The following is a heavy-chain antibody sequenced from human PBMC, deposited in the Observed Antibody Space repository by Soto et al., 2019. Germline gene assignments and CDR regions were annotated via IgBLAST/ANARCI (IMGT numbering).Heavy chain of an antibody. V-gene: IGHV1-2*02. CDR3: ARGAYDFWSGSHVDY. D-gene: IGHD3-3*01. Sequence: ASVKVSCKASGYTFTGYYMHWVRQAPGQGLEWMGWINPNSGGTNYAQKFQGRVTMTRDTSISTAYMELSRLRSDDTAVYYCARGAYDFWSGSHVDYWGQGTLVTVSS. CDR1: GYTFTGYY. CDR2: INPNSGGT. J-gene: IGHJ4*02.